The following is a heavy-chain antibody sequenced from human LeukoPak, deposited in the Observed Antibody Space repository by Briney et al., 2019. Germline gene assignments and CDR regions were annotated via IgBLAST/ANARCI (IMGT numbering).Heavy chain of an antibody. Sequence: GASVKVSCKASGYTFTSYGISWVRQAPGQGLEWMGWISAYNGNTNYAQKFQGRVTMTTDTSTSTAYMELRSLRSDDTAVYYCATSLEGYCSGGSCPSGNYWGQGTLVTVSS. CDR3: ATSLEGYCSGGSCPSGNY. D-gene: IGHD2-15*01. CDR2: ISAYNGNT. CDR1: GYTFTSYG. J-gene: IGHJ4*02. V-gene: IGHV1-18*01.